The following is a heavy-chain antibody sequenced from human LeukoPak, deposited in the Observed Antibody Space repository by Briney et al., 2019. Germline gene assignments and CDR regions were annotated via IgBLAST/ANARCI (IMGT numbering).Heavy chain of an antibody. CDR1: GFTFSSYS. V-gene: IGHV3-21*01. Sequence: GGSLRLSCAASGFTFSSYSMNWVRQAPGKGLEWVSSISSSSSYIYYADSVKGRFTISRDNAKNSLYLQMNSLRAEDTAVYYCARSVFDDSSGYYYDYFDYRGQGTLVTVSS. J-gene: IGHJ4*02. CDR2: ISSSSSYI. D-gene: IGHD3-22*01. CDR3: ARSVFDDSSGYYYDYFDY.